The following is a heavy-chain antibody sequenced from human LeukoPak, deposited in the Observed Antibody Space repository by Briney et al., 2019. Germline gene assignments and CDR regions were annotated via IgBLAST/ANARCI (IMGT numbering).Heavy chain of an antibody. CDR3: AGGGSSGWYKGLYYFDY. D-gene: IGHD6-19*01. J-gene: IGHJ4*02. V-gene: IGHV3-30-3*01. Sequence: GGSLRLSCAASGFTFSSYAMHWVRQAPGKGLEWAAVISYDGSNKYYADSVKGRFTITRDNSKNTLYLQMNSLRAEDTAVYYCAGGGSSGWYKGLYYFDYWGQGTLVTVSS. CDR2: ISYDGSNK. CDR1: GFTFSSYA.